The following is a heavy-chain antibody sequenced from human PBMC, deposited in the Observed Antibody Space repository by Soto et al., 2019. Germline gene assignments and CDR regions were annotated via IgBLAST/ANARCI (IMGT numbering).Heavy chain of an antibody. D-gene: IGHD5-12*01. CDR2: IWYDGSNK. V-gene: IGHV3-33*01. CDR1: GFTFSSYG. J-gene: IGHJ4*02. CDR3: ARERRGYSGYDYGY. Sequence: QVQLVESGGGVVQPGRSLRLSCAASGFTFSSYGMHWVRQAPGKGLEWVAVIWYDGSNKYHADSVKGRFTISRDNSKNTLYLQMNSLRAEDTAVYYCARERRGYSGYDYGYWGQGTLVTVSS.